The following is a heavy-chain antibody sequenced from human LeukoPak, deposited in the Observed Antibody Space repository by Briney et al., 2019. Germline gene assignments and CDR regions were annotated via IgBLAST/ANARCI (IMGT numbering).Heavy chain of an antibody. D-gene: IGHD3-3*01. J-gene: IGHJ4*02. CDR1: GASYNAYY. CDR3: AVGITILGVAASFDS. V-gene: IGHV4-34*01. CDR2: IDHRGTA. Sequence: SETLSLTCAVYGASYNAYYWSWIRQPPGKGLEWIGDIDHRGTATYNPSLRSRLTISADASKHQFSLKLNSVTDADTAVYYCAVGITILGVAASFDSWGQGNLVIVSS.